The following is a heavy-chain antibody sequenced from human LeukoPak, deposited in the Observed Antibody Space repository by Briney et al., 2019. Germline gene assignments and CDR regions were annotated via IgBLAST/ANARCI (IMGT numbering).Heavy chain of an antibody. V-gene: IGHV1-3*03. D-gene: IGHD3-10*01. CDR1: GYIFTSYA. J-gene: IGHJ4*02. Sequence: ASVKASCKASGYIFTSYAMHWVRQAPGQRLEWMGWINAGNGNTKYSQEFQGRVTITRDTSATTAYMELSSLRSEDMAVYYCARVDTGGFDYWGQGTLVTVSS. CDR2: INAGNGNT. CDR3: ARVDTGGFDY.